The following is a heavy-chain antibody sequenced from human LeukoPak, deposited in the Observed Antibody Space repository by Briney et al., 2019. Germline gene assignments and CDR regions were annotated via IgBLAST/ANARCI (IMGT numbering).Heavy chain of an antibody. CDR1: GFTFSGSA. CDR2: IRSKANSYAT. CDR3: TRRGGIVGATPAAFDI. V-gene: IGHV3-73*01. J-gene: IGHJ3*02. D-gene: IGHD1-26*01. Sequence: GGSLRLSCAASGFTFSGSAMHWVRQASGKGLEWVGRIRSKANSYATAYAASVKGRFTISRDDSKNTAYLQMNGLKTEDTAVYYCTRRGGIVGATPAAFDIWGQGTMVTVSS.